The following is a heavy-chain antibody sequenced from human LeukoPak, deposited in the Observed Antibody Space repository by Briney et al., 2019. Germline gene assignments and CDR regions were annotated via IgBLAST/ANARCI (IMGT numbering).Heavy chain of an antibody. CDR3: ARSRPPAVKDYYGLDV. Sequence: GGSLRLSCAASGFTFSSYAMNWVRQAPGRGLEWVSVIYSGGSTYYVESVKGRFTITRANSKNTLHLRMNSLRVEDTAVYFCARSRPPAVKDYYGLDVWGQGTTVTVSS. D-gene: IGHD6-13*01. V-gene: IGHV3-66*01. J-gene: IGHJ6*02. CDR2: IYSGGST. CDR1: GFTFSSYA.